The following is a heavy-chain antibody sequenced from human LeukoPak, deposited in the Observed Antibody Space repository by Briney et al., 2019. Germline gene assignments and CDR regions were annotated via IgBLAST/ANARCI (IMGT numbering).Heavy chain of an antibody. Sequence: GGSLRLSCAASGFTFSSYGMHWVRQAPGKGLEWVAVIWYDGSNKYYADSVKGRFTISRDNSKNTLYLQMNSLRAEDTAVYYCAKSPSGTGVYFDYWGQGTLVTVSS. V-gene: IGHV3-33*06. CDR2: IWYDGSNK. CDR1: GFTFSSYG. D-gene: IGHD1-14*01. CDR3: AKSPSGTGVYFDY. J-gene: IGHJ4*02.